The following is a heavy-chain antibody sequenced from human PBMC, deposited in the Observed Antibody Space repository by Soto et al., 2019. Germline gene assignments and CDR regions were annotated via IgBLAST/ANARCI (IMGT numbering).Heavy chain of an antibody. Sequence: QLQLQESGPGLVKPSETLSLTCTDSGGSISSSSYYWGWIRQPPGKGLEWIGSIYYSGSTYYNPSLKSRVTISVDTSKNQFSLKLSSVTAADTAVYYCAIQYYYDSSGLKNLKSYYYYYYGMDVWGQGTTVTVSS. CDR3: AIQYYYDSSGLKNLKSYYYYYYGMDV. D-gene: IGHD3-22*01. CDR2: IYYSGST. CDR1: GGSISSSSYY. J-gene: IGHJ6*02. V-gene: IGHV4-39*01.